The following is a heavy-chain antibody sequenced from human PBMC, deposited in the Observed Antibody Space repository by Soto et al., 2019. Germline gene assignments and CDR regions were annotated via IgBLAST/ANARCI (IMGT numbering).Heavy chain of an antibody. CDR3: ARAVKYRGGGQLQHYNWFDP. J-gene: IGHJ5*02. V-gene: IGHV4-30-4*01. CDR2: IYYSGST. Sequence: PSETLSLTCTVSGGSISSGDYYWSWIRQPPGKGLEWIGYIYYSGSTYYNPFLKSRVTISVDTSKNQFSLKLSSVTAADTAVYYCARAVKYRGGGQLQHYNWFDPWGQGTLVTVS. CDR1: GGSISSGDYY. D-gene: IGHD2-15*01.